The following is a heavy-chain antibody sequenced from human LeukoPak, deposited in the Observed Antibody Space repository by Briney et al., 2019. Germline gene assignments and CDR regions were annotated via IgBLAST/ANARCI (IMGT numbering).Heavy chain of an antibody. V-gene: IGHV2-5*01. J-gene: IGHJ4*02. CDR2: IYWNDGK. CDR1: GFSLSTSGVG. D-gene: IGHD3-22*01. Sequence: SGPTLVNPTQTLTLTCTFSGFSLSTSGVGVGWIRQPPGKALEWLALIYWNDGKRYSPSLKSRLTITKDTSKNQVVLTMTNMDPVDTATYYCAHLYYYDSSGYIPSLDYFDYWGQGTLVTVSS. CDR3: AHLYYYDSSGYIPSLDYFDY.